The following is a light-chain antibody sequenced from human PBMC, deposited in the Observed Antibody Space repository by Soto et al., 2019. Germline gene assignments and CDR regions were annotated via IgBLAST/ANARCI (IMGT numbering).Light chain of an antibody. CDR1: QSVSSRY. CDR3: QQFGTSSLVT. Sequence: EIVLTQSPGTLSLSPGERATLSCRASQSVSSRYLAWYQQKPGQAPRLLLFGASRRATGIPDRFSGSGSGTEFTLTISSLQSEDFAVYYCQQFGTSSLVTFGPGTKVDI. CDR2: GAS. J-gene: IGKJ3*01. V-gene: IGKV3-20*01.